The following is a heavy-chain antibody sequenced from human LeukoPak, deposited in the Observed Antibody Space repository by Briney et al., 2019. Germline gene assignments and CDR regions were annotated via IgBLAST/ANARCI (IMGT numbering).Heavy chain of an antibody. J-gene: IGHJ4*02. CDR2: ISYDESNK. Sequence: PGGSLRLSCTASGFTFSRYDMSWVRQAPGKGLEWVAVISYDESNKYYGDSVKGRFTISRDNSKNTLYLQMNSLRAEDTAVYYCARGLVVSRVLYYFDYWGQGTLVTVSS. CDR1: GFTFSRYD. CDR3: ARGLVVSRVLYYFDY. V-gene: IGHV3-30*03. D-gene: IGHD2/OR15-2a*01.